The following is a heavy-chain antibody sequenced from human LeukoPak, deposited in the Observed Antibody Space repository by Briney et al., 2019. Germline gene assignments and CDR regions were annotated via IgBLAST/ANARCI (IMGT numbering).Heavy chain of an antibody. V-gene: IGHV3-30*03. Sequence: PGGSLLLSCLAYGFTFSDYGMHWVPQAPGKGLERVAAISYDGSNKYYADSVKGRFTISRDNAKNSLYLQMNSLRAEDTAVYYCARDLYNSSGYYSHAHWGQGTLVTVSS. CDR1: GFTFSDYG. CDR2: ISYDGSNK. D-gene: IGHD3-22*01. J-gene: IGHJ4*02. CDR3: ARDLYNSSGYYSHAH.